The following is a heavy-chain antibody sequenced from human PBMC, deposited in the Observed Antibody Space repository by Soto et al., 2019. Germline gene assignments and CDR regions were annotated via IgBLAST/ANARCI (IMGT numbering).Heavy chain of an antibody. CDR3: VKEGRVLYSSGWYDY. CDR2: ISYDGSNK. J-gene: IGHJ4*02. CDR1: GFTFSSYG. D-gene: IGHD6-19*01. V-gene: IGHV3-30*18. Sequence: GGSLRLSCAASGFTFSSYGMHWVRQAPGKGLEWVAVISYDGSNKYYADSVKGRFTISRDNSKNTLYLQMNSLRAEDTAVYYCVKEGRVLYSSGWYDYWGQGTLVTVAS.